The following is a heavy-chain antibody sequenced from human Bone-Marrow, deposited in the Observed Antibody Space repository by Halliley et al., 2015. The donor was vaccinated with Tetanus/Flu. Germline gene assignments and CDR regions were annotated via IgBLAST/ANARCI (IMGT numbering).Heavy chain of an antibody. Sequence: MGRIYPSDSSTHYSPSLQGHVIMSVDKSLSTAYLQWVSLKASDTAMYYCTRHPDVDVTGSLWLDPWGQGTLVTVSS. CDR3: TRHPDVDVTGSLWLDP. D-gene: IGHD2-21*02. V-gene: IGHV5-10-1*01. CDR2: IYPSDSST. J-gene: IGHJ5*02.